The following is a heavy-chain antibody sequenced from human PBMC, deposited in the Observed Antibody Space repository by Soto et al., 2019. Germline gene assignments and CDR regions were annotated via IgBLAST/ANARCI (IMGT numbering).Heavy chain of an antibody. V-gene: IGHV1-2*04. CDR1: GYTFTGYY. D-gene: IGHD3-3*01. Sequence: ASVKVSCKASGYTFTGYYMHWVRQAPGQGLEWMGWINPNSGGTNYAQKFQGWVTMTRDTSISTAYMELSRLRSDDTAVYYCARGPPVRYCDFWSGYYTLDYYYYYGMDVWGQ. CDR3: ARGPPVRYCDFWSGYYTLDYYYYYGMDV. J-gene: IGHJ6*02. CDR2: INPNSGGT.